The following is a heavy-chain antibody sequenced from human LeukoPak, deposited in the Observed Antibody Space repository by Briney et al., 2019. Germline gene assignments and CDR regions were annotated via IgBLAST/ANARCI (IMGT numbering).Heavy chain of an antibody. CDR1: GYSFTNYW. D-gene: IGHD1-1*01. V-gene: IGHV5-10-1*01. CDR3: ARATLSYYFDY. J-gene: IGHJ4*02. Sequence: GGSLRLSCEGSGYSFTNYWISWVRQMPGKGLEWMGRIDPTDSHTTYSPSFQGHVTISADKSISTAYLQWSSLKASDTAMYYCARATLSYYFDYWGQGTLVTVSS. CDR2: IDPTDSHT.